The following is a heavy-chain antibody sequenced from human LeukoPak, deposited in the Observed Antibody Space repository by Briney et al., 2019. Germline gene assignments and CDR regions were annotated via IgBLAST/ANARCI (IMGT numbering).Heavy chain of an antibody. CDR2: ISSSSYI. CDR3: AEIVGATQGGY. J-gene: IGHJ4*02. CDR1: GFTFSSYS. D-gene: IGHD1-26*01. V-gene: IGHV3-21*01. Sequence: AGGSLRLSCAASGFTFSSYSINWVRQAPGKGLEWVSSISSSSYIYYADSVKGRFTISRDNAKNSLYLQMNSLRAEDTAVYYCAEIVGATQGGYWGQGTLVTVSS.